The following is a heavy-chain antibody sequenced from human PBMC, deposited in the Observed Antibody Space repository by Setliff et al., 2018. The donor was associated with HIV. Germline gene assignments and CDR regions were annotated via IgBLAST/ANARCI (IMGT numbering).Heavy chain of an antibody. Sequence: GGSLRLSCAASGFAVSNNYLTWVRQAPGKGLEWVAVMNSDGTTYYGDSVQGRFTISRDNSNNILFLQMNSLLAEDTAVYYCAKGVKFLDPWGQGTLVTVSS. V-gene: IGHV3-53*01. CDR3: AKGVKFLDP. J-gene: IGHJ5*02. D-gene: IGHD3-16*01. CDR2: MNSDGTT. CDR1: GFAVSNNY.